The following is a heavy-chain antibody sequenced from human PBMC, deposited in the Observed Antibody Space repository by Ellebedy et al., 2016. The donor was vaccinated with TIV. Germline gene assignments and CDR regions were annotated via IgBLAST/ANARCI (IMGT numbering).Heavy chain of an antibody. CDR2: INPSGGST. D-gene: IGHD3-22*01. V-gene: IGHV1-46*04. Sequence: AASVKVSCKASGYTFTSYYMHWVRQAPGQGLEWMGIINPSGGSTTYAQKLQGRLTMTRDTSTSTVYMELSSLRSEDTAVYYCAVLGYYDSSGYDFDYWGQGTLVTVSS. CDR1: GYTFTSYY. J-gene: IGHJ4*02. CDR3: AVLGYYDSSGYDFDY.